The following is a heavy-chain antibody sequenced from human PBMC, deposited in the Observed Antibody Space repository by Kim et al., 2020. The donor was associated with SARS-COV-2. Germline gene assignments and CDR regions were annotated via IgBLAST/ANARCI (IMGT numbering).Heavy chain of an antibody. CDR3: ARQGSWYGYYYGMDV. D-gene: IGHD6-13*01. CDR2: IYYSGST. CDR1: GGSISSYY. J-gene: IGHJ6*02. Sequence: SETLSLTCTVSGGSISSYYWSWIRQPPGKGLEWIGYIYYSGSTNYNPSLKSRVTISVDTSKNQFSLKLSSVTAADTAVYYCARQGSWYGYYYGMDVWGQGTTVTVSS. V-gene: IGHV4-59*01.